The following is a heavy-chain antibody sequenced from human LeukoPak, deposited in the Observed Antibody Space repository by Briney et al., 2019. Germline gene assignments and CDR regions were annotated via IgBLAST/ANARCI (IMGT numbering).Heavy chain of an antibody. Sequence: SETLSLTCTVAGGSVSSYYWSWIRQPPGKGLEWIGYVFYSGSTNYNPSLKSRVTISVDMSKNQFSLKLTSVTAANTAVYYCARMVGDYVGVFDYWGQGTLVTVSS. CDR2: VFYSGST. CDR3: ARMVGDYVGVFDY. V-gene: IGHV4-59*02. D-gene: IGHD3-10*02. CDR1: GGSVSSYY. J-gene: IGHJ4*02.